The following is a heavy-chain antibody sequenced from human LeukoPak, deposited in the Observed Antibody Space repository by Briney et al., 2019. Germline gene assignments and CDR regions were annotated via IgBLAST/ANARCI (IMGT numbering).Heavy chain of an antibody. V-gene: IGHV3-21*01. CDR1: GFTFSRYN. D-gene: IGHD3-10*02. CDR3: AELGITMIGGV. J-gene: IGHJ6*04. CDR2: ISSSSSYI. Sequence: GGSLRLSCAASGFTFSRYNMNWVRQAPGKGLEWVSSISSSSSYIYYADSVKGRFTISRDNAKNSLYLQMNSLRAEDTAVYYCAELGITMIGGVWGEGTTVTISS.